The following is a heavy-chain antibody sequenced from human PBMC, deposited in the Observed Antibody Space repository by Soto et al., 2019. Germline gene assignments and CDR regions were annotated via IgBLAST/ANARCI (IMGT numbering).Heavy chain of an antibody. Sequence: EVQLVESGGGLVQPGGSLKLSCAASGFTFSGSAMHWVRQASGEGLEWVGRIRSKANSYATAYAASVKGRFTISRDDSKNTAYLQMNSLKTEDTAVYYCTSPGEWELQHYFDYWGQGTLVTVSS. CDR1: GFTFSGSA. D-gene: IGHD1-26*01. V-gene: IGHV3-73*02. CDR2: IRSKANSYAT. CDR3: TSPGEWELQHYFDY. J-gene: IGHJ4*02.